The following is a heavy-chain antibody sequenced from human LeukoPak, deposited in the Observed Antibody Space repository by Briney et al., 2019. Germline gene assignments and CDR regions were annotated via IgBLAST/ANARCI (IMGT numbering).Heavy chain of an antibody. V-gene: IGHV3-49*03. D-gene: IGHD3-10*01. CDR1: GTTFGDFA. Sequence: GGSLRLSCAASGTTFGDFAMSWFRQAQGKGLEWVGLIRGRDYGATTDYVASVKGRFTISRDDSKSIAYLQMNNLKTEDTAVHYCSRGRRSPDYWGQGTLVTVSS. CDR2: IRGRDYGATT. J-gene: IGHJ4*02. CDR3: SRGRRSPDY.